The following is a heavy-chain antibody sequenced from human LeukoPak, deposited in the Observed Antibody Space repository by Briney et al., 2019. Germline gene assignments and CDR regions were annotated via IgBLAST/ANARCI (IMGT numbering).Heavy chain of an antibody. D-gene: IGHD3-10*01. J-gene: IGHJ5*02. CDR1: GYTFTSYD. Sequence: ASVKVSSKASGYTFTSYDISWVRQATGQGLEWLGWMNPNSGNTDYAQKFQGRVTFTRDTSVSTAYMELSSLRSEDTAVYYCARGTMLRGVIYTWGQGTLVTVSS. CDR2: MNPNSGNT. V-gene: IGHV1-8*03. CDR3: ARGTMLRGVIYT.